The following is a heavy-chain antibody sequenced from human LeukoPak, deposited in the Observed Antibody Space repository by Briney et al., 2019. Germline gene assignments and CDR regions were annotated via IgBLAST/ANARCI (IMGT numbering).Heavy chain of an antibody. V-gene: IGHV3-74*01. Sequence: PGGSLRLSCAASRFTFSSYWMHWVRQVPGKGLVWVARIGTDGSRTTYADYVQGRFTISRDNAKNTLYLQMNSLRAEDTAVYYCARDKYGGNSNAFDIWGQGTLVTVSS. D-gene: IGHD4-23*01. CDR2: IGTDGSRT. J-gene: IGHJ3*02. CDR1: RFTFSSYW. CDR3: ARDKYGGNSNAFDI.